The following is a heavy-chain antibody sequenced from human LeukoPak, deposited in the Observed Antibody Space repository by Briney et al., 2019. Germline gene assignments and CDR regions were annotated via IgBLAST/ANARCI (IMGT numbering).Heavy chain of an antibody. D-gene: IGHD3-10*01. CDR3: ARDGSGVWFDY. CDR1: GYDFSSYG. CDR2: ISVYNGKT. Sequence: ASVNVSCKASGYDFSSYGISWVRQAPGQGLQWMGWISVYNGKTKYGPLQGRVTMTTDTSTATAYMELRSLRSDDTAVYFCARDGSGVWFDYWGQGTLVTVSS. V-gene: IGHV1-18*01. J-gene: IGHJ4*02.